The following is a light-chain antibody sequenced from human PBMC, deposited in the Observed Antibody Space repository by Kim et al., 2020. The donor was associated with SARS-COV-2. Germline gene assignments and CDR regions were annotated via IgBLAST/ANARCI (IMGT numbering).Light chain of an antibody. V-gene: IGLV3-19*01. CDR3: NSRESGVNHVV. J-gene: IGLJ3*02. CDR1: SLRSYY. CDR2: AKN. Sequence: SSELTQDPAVSVALGQTVRITCQGDSLRSYYASWYQQKPGQAPVLVIYAKNNRPSGIPDRFSASSSGNTASLTIPGAQAEDEADSYCNSRESGVNHVVFG.